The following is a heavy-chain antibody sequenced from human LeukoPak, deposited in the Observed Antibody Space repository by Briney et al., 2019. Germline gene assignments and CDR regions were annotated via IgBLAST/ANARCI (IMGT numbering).Heavy chain of an antibody. J-gene: IGHJ4*02. D-gene: IGHD3-16*01. CDR3: AREGVGLAIGDY. CDR2: SDYSGSK. Sequence: SETLSLTCTVSGGSISRSGYYWAWIRQPPGKGLEWIASSDYSGSKTYNPSLKSRVTVSVDTSNNKFFLTLTSVTAADTAVYYCAREGVGLAIGDYWGQGTLVTVSS. V-gene: IGHV4-39*02. CDR1: GGSISRSGYY.